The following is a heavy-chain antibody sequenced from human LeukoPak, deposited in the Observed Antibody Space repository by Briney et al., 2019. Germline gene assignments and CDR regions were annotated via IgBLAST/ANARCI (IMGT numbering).Heavy chain of an antibody. CDR3: AREATREAFDI. Sequence: ASVQVSCKASGYTFTGYYMLLVRQAPRQALEWMGWINTNSGGTNYAQKFQGRVTMTRDTSISTAYMEVSRLRSDDTAVYYCAREATREAFDIWGQGTMVTVSS. V-gene: IGHV1-2*02. CDR2: INTNSGGT. J-gene: IGHJ3*02. CDR1: GYTFTGYY.